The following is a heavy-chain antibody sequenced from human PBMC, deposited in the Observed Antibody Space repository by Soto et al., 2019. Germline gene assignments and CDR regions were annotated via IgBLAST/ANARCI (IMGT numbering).Heavy chain of an antibody. Sequence: QITLKASGPALVKPTQTLTLTCIFSAFSLNTNGVGVGWIRHPPGNSLYLHALIYWADDNPYSPSLKSRPTHTTDAHKSQVGRTRTNMVPVDTATYYCAHRRDRTGGRDAGLEFWGQGRPVVVSA. D-gene: IGHD2-15*01. CDR2: IYWADDN. V-gene: IGHV2-5*02. J-gene: IGHJ3*01. CDR3: AHRRDRTGGRDAGLEF. CDR1: AFSLNTNGVG.